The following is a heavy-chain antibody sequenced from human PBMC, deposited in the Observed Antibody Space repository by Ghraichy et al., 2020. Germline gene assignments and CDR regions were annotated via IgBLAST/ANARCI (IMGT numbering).Heavy chain of an antibody. J-gene: IGHJ4*02. CDR1: GGSISSSSYY. Sequence: SETLSLTCTVSGGSISSSSYYWGWIRQPPGKGLEWIGSIHYSGSTYYNPSLMSRVTISIDTSRNQFSLELRSVTAADTAVYYCAKASKGAYTGYDYWGQGTLVTVSS. CDR2: IHYSGST. CDR3: AKASKGAYTGYDY. V-gene: IGHV4-39*01. D-gene: IGHD5-12*01.